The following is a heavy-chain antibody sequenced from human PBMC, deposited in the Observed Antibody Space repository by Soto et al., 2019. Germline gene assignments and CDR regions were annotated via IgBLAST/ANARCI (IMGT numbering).Heavy chain of an antibody. D-gene: IGHD3-3*01. J-gene: IGHJ5*02. CDR3: ARTYYDFWSGPLGGWFDP. V-gene: IGHV4-39*01. CDR2: IYYSGST. CDR1: GGSISSSSYY. Sequence: QLQLQESGPGLVKPSETLSLTCTVSGGSISSSSYYWGWIRQPPGKGLEWIGSIYYSGSTYYNPSLKSRVTISVDTSKNQFSLKLSSVTAADTAVYYCARTYYDFWSGPLGGWFDPWGQGTLVTVSS.